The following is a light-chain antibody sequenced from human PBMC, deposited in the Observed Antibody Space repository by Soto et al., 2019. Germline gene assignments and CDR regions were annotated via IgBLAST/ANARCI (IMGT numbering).Light chain of an antibody. V-gene: IGLV3-21*02. CDR1: NIGGKS. CDR3: HVWDSSSDHYV. J-gene: IGLJ1*01. CDR2: DDS. Sequence: SYELTQPPSGSVAPGQTARITCGGNNIGGKSVHWYQQKPGQAPVLVVYDDSDRPSGIPDRFSGSNSGDTATLTIRRVEAGDEADYYCHVWDSSSDHYVFGTGTRSPS.